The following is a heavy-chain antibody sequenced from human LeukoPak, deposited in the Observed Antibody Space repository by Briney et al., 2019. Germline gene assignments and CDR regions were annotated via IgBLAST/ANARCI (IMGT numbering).Heavy chain of an antibody. V-gene: IGHV3-11*01. J-gene: IGHJ6*02. D-gene: IGHD3-3*01. CDR2: ISSSGSTI. Sequence: PGGSLRLSCAASGFTFSDYYMSWIRQAPGKGLEWVSYISSSGSTIYYADSVKGRFTISRDNAKNSLYLQMNSLRAEDTAVYYCARARFLEWLPDYYYGMDVWGQGTTVTVPS. CDR1: GFTFSDYY. CDR3: ARARFLEWLPDYYYGMDV.